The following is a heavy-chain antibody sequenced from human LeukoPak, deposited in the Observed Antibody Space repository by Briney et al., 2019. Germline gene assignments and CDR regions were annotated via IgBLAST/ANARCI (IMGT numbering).Heavy chain of an antibody. CDR3: VKDRFGSFDP. J-gene: IGHJ5*02. V-gene: IGHV3-23*01. CDR2: ISPSASHR. D-gene: IGHD5-18*01. Sequence: PGGSLRLSCAASGFPFSDYAMTWVRQAPGKGLEWVAAISPSASHRCYADFVGGRFTISRDNSKNTLDLQMGSLRAEDTAVYYCVKDRFGSFDPWGQGTLVTVSS. CDR1: GFPFSDYA.